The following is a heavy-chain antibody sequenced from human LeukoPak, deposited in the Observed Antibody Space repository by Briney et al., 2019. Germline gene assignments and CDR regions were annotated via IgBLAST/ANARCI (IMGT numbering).Heavy chain of an antibody. J-gene: IGHJ4*02. CDR2: ISGSGGST. V-gene: IGHV3-23*01. CDR3: AKDTSTYYYDSSVYSYFDY. Sequence: GGSLRLSCAASGFTFSSYAMSWVRQAPGKGLEWVSAISGSGGSTYYADSVKGRFTISRDNSKNTLYLQMNSLRAEDTAVYYCAKDTSTYYYDSSVYSYFDYGAQGPLATVPS. CDR1: GFTFSSYA. D-gene: IGHD3-22*01.